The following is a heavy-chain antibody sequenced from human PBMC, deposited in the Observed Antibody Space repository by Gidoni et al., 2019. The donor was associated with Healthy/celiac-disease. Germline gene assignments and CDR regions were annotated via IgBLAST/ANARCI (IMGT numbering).Heavy chain of an antibody. CDR2: ISWNSGSI. Sequence: EVQLVESGGGLVQPGRFLRLSCAASGFTFDDYAMHWVRQAPGKGLEWVSGISWNSGSIGYADSVKGRFTISRDNAKNSLYLQMNSLRAEDTALYYCAKDIQVGALCSCYSDAFDIWGQGTMVTVSS. V-gene: IGHV3-9*01. CDR1: GFTFDDYA. J-gene: IGHJ3*02. CDR3: AKDIQVGALCSCYSDAFDI. D-gene: IGHD2-15*01.